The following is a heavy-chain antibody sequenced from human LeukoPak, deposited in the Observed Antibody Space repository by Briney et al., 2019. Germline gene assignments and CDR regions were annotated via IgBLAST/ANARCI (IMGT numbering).Heavy chain of an antibody. D-gene: IGHD2-2*01. V-gene: IGHV1-69*01. CDR2: IIPMSGRT. Sequence: GAPVKVSCKASGDTFSNSGISWVRQAPGQGLEWMGGIIPMSGRTHYAQKFQGRVTITADESTVTAYMELSSLRSEDTAIYYCARDSYCTLTSCYPFDPWGQGTLVTVSS. CDR3: ARDSYCTLTSCYPFDP. CDR1: GDTFSNSG. J-gene: IGHJ5*02.